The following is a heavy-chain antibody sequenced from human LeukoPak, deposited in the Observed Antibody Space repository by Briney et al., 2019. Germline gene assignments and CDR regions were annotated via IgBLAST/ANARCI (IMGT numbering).Heavy chain of an antibody. Sequence: ASVKVSCKASGYTFTSYDINWVRQATGQGLEWMGWMNPNSGNTGYAQKFQGRVTITRNTSISTAYMELSSLRSEDTAVYYCARGYCSSTSCHGIFDYWGQGTLVTVSS. CDR1: GYTFTSYD. J-gene: IGHJ4*02. CDR2: MNPNSGNT. CDR3: ARGYCSSTSCHGIFDY. V-gene: IGHV1-8*03. D-gene: IGHD2-2*01.